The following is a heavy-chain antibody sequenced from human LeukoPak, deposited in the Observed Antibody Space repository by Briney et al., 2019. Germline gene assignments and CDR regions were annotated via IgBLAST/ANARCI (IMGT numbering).Heavy chain of an antibody. Sequence: GGSLRLSCGASGFTFSGYAMSWVRQDPGKGLEWVSTISYSGGGTYYADSVKGRFTISRDNSENTLYLQMNSLRVEDTAVYYCAKDRNWGLDYWGQGTLVTVSS. V-gene: IGHV3-23*01. J-gene: IGHJ4*02. CDR2: ISYSGGGT. D-gene: IGHD7-27*01. CDR3: AKDRNWGLDY. CDR1: GFTFSGYA.